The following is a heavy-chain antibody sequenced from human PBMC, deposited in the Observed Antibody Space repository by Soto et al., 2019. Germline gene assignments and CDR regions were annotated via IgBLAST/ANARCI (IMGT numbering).Heavy chain of an antibody. D-gene: IGHD3-22*01. CDR1: GFTFSSYA. CDR3: ASPRNPMIVLGGANDY. J-gene: IGHJ4*02. CDR2: ISYDGSNK. V-gene: IGHV3-30-3*01. Sequence: QVQLVESGGGVVQPGRSLRLSCAASGFTFSSYAMHWVRQAPGKGLEWVAVISYDGSNKYYADSVKGRFTISRDNSKNTLYLQMNSLIAEDTAVYYCASPRNPMIVLGGANDYRGQGTLVTVSS.